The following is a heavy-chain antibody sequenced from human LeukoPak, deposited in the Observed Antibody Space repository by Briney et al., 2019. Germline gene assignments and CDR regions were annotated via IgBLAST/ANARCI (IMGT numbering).Heavy chain of an antibody. J-gene: IGHJ4*02. D-gene: IGHD4-17*01. Sequence: GGSLRLSCAASGFTVSSNYMSWVRPAPGKGLEWVSVIYSGGSTYYADSVKGRFTISRDNSKNTLYLQMNRLRAEDTAVYYCARDADYGVYDYWGQGTLVTVSS. CDR1: GFTVSSNY. CDR3: ARDADYGVYDY. V-gene: IGHV3-53*01. CDR2: IYSGGST.